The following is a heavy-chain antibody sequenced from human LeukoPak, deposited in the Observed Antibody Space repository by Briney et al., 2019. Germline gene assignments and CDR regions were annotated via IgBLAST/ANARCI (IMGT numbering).Heavy chain of an antibody. CDR2: ISYDGSNK. J-gene: IGHJ4*02. V-gene: IGHV3-30*01. Sequence: PGRSLRLSCAASGFTFSSYAMHWVRQAPGKGLEWVAVISYDGSNKYYADSVKGRFTTSRDNSKNTLYLQMNSLRAEDTAVYYCARACYDFWSGYTPFDYWGQGTLVTVSS. D-gene: IGHD3-3*01. CDR3: ARACYDFWSGYTPFDY. CDR1: GFTFSSYA.